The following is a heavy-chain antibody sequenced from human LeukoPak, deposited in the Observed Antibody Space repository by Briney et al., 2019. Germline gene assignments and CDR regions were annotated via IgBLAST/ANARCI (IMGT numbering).Heavy chain of an antibody. CDR2: IYYSGST. V-gene: IGHV4-59*01. CDR1: GGSISSYY. D-gene: IGHD3-22*01. Sequence: SETLSLTCTVSGGSISSYYWSWIRQPPGKGLGWIGYIYYSGSTNYNPSLKSRVTISVDTSKNQFSLKLSSVTAADTAVYYCARVSYDSSGYPSWGQGTLVTVSS. CDR3: ARVSYDSSGYPS. J-gene: IGHJ5*02.